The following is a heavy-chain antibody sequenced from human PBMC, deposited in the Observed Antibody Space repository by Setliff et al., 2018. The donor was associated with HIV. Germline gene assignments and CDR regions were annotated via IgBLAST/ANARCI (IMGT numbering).Heavy chain of an antibody. Sequence: PGGSLRLSCAASGFTFSNYAMTWVRQAPGKGLEWVSAISGSGGSTYYTDSVKGRFTISRDNSKNTLYRQMNSLRAEDTAVYYCAKDLYYYDDSGYYDAFDIWGQGTMVTVPS. CDR1: GFTFSNYA. J-gene: IGHJ3*02. V-gene: IGHV3-23*01. CDR2: ISGSGGST. D-gene: IGHD3-22*01. CDR3: AKDLYYYDDSGYYDAFDI.